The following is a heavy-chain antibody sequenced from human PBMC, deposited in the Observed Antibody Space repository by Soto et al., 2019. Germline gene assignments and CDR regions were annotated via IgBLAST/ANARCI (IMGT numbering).Heavy chain of an antibody. Sequence: QVQLVQSGAEVKKPGASVKVSCKASGYTFTSYALHWVRQAPEQRLEWMGWINAGNGNTKYSQKFQGRVTITRDTSASTAYMELSSLRSEDTAVYYCARSRTMITFGGVIAPYWGQGTLVTVSS. CDR1: GYTFTSYA. V-gene: IGHV1-3*01. J-gene: IGHJ4*02. CDR2: INAGNGNT. CDR3: ARSRTMITFGGVIAPY. D-gene: IGHD3-16*01.